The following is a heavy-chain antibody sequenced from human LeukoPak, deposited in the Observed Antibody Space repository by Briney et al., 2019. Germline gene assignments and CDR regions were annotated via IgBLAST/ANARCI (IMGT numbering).Heavy chain of an antibody. CDR2: IYSGGGT. J-gene: IGHJ4*02. CDR1: GFTVGNNY. Sequence: GGSLRLSCAASGFTVGNNYMSWVRQAPGKGLEWVSLIYSGGGTFYADSVKGRFTISRDNSKNTLYLQMNSLRAEDTAVYYCAKVAAAGTEYFDYWGQGTLVTVSS. D-gene: IGHD6-13*01. V-gene: IGHV3-53*05. CDR3: AKVAAAGTEYFDY.